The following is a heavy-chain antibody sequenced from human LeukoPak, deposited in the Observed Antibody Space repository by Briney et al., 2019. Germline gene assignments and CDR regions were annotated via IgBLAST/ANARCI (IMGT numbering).Heavy chain of an antibody. Sequence: SETLSLTCIVSGGSINSYYWSWVRQPPGKGLEGIGYIYYSGTTNYNPCLRSRVTMLVDTSKNQFTLKLSSVTAADTAVYYCARAEVGATIWFDPWGQGTLVTVSS. D-gene: IGHD1-26*01. CDR3: ARAEVGATIWFDP. J-gene: IGHJ5*02. CDR2: IYYSGTT. V-gene: IGHV4-59*01. CDR1: GGSINSYY.